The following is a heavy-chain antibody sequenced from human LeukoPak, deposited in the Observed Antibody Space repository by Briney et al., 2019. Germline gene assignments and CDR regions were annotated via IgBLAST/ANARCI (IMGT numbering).Heavy chain of an antibody. D-gene: IGHD6-19*01. J-gene: IGHJ4*02. V-gene: IGHV3-48*03. CDR2: ISSSGSTK. Sequence: GGSLRLSCAASGFTFSTYEMNWVRQAPGKGVEWVSYISSSGSTKYYADSVKGRFTISRDNAKNSLYLQMNSLRAEDTAVYYCARGLGSGWHLTRGFGYWGQGTLVTVSS. CDR1: GFTFSTYE. CDR3: ARGLGSGWHLTRGFGY.